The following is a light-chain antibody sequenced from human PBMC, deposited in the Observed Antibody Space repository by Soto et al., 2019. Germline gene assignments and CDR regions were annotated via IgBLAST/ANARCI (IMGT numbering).Light chain of an antibody. CDR1: QSMSDY. CDR3: QQSFITPWT. V-gene: IGKV1-39*01. CDR2: AAS. Sequence: DIQMTQSPSSLSASVGDRVTITCRASQSMSDYLNWYQQKPGKAPKLLIYAASSLQSGVPSRFSGSGSGTDFTLTISSLQPEDFATYYCQQSFITPWTFGQGTKVDIK. J-gene: IGKJ1*01.